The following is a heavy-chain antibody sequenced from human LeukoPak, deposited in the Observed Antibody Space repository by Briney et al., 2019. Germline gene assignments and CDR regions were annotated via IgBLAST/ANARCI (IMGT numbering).Heavy chain of an antibody. D-gene: IGHD6-13*01. J-gene: IGHJ4*02. CDR3: ARSGIAAAGTGYYFDY. CDR1: GGTFSSYA. CDR2: IIPIFGTA. Sequence: ASVKVSCKASGGTFSSYAFTWVRQAPGQGLEWMGGIIPIFGTANYAQKFQGRVTITADESTSTAYMELSSLRSEDTAVYYCARSGIAAAGTGYYFDYWGQGTLVTVSS. V-gene: IGHV1-69*13.